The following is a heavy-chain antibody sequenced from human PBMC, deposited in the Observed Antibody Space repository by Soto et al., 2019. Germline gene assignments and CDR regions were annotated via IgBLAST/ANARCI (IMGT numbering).Heavy chain of an antibody. V-gene: IGHV3-23*01. CDR2: VSGSGSST. CDR3: AKRSPSWAFDI. D-gene: IGHD2-15*01. Sequence: GGSLRLSCAASGVTCSGSAMHWVRQAPGKGLEWVSVVSGSGSSTYYADSVKGRFTISRDNSKNTLYLQMNSLRAEDTAVYYCAKRSPSWAFDIWGQGTMVTVSS. J-gene: IGHJ3*02. CDR1: GVTCSGSA.